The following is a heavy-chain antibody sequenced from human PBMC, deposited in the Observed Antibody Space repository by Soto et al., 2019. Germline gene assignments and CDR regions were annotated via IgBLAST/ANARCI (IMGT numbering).Heavy chain of an antibody. Sequence: GESLKISCAASGFTFTNYRIHWVRQAPGKGLVWVARINSDGTRINYADSVKGRFTISRDHAKNTVFLQMNSLRDEDSAVYFCARAGDWNYVQDFWGQGTLVTVSS. CDR3: ARAGDWNYVQDF. V-gene: IGHV3-74*01. J-gene: IGHJ4*02. CDR2: INSDGTRI. D-gene: IGHD1-7*01. CDR1: GFTFTNYR.